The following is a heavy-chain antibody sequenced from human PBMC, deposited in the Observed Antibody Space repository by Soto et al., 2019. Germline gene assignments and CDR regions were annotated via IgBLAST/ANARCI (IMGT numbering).Heavy chain of an antibody. V-gene: IGHV3-64D*06. CDR3: VKDRYVDY. CDR1: GFSFINYA. CDR2: ISSNGGST. Sequence: SFSVFGFSFINYAMHWVRQAPGKGLQYVSSISSNGGSTYYADSVKGRFTISRDNSKNTLYLQMSSLRLEDTAVYYCVKDRYVDYWGQGSLVTVSS. J-gene: IGHJ4*02.